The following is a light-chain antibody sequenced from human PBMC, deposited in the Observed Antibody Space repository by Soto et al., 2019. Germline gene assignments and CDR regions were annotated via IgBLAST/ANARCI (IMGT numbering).Light chain of an antibody. Sequence: VLTQSPGTLSLSPGERVTLSCRASQTFSSTYLAWYQQKPGQAPRLLIYGASNRATDIPDRFSGSGSGTDFTLTINRLEPEDFAVYYCQKYGSSPPWTFGQGTKVE. CDR3: QKYGSSPPWT. CDR2: GAS. CDR1: QTFSSTY. V-gene: IGKV3-20*01. J-gene: IGKJ1*01.